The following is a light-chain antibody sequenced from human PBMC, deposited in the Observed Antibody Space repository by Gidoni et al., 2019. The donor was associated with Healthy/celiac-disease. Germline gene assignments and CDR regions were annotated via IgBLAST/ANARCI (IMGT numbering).Light chain of an antibody. V-gene: IGLV3-1*01. CDR1: KLGDKY. Sequence: SYELPQPPSVSVSPGQTASITCSGDKLGDKYACWYQQKPGQSPVLVIYQDRKRPSGIPERFSGSNSGNTATLTISETQAMDEADYYCQAWDSSTVVFGGGTKLTVL. J-gene: IGLJ2*01. CDR2: QDR. CDR3: QAWDSSTVV.